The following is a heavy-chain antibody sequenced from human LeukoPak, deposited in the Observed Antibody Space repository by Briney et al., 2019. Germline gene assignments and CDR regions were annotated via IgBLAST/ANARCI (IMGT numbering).Heavy chain of an antibody. CDR2: SDHSGST. J-gene: IGHJ4*02. D-gene: IGHD3-10*01. CDR1: GGSISSSNW. V-gene: IGHV4-4*02. Sequence: PSETLSLTCAASGGSISSSNWWSWLRQPPGKGLEWIGESDHSGSTNYNPSLKSRVTISIDKSKNQFSMKLSSVTAADTAVYYCARASCPEVPGEYVYFDYWGQGTLVTVSS. CDR3: ARASCPEVPGEYVYFDY.